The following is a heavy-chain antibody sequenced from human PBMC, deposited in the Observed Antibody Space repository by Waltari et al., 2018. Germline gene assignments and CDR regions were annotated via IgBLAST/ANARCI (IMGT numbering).Heavy chain of an antibody. CDR3: ARATFITNLDS. Sequence: QVQLQESGPGLVKPSETLSLTCIVSGGSISNYYWSWLRQPPAKGLEWIGYIYYSGNTNYNPSLKSRVTISLDTSKNQVSLILSSVTAADTAVYYCARATFITNLDSWGQGTLVTVSS. CDR2: IYYSGNT. CDR1: GGSISNYY. V-gene: IGHV4-59*01. D-gene: IGHD3-22*01. J-gene: IGHJ4*02.